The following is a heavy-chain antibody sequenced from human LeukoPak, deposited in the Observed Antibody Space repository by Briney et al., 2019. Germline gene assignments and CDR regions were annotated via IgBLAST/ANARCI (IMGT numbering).Heavy chain of an antibody. CDR3: ARHNPPPTGFCSGTSCFMSGSQYFYMDV. Sequence: PSETLSLTCTVSGGSISGYFWSWIRQPPGKGPERIGYIYSTGTTNYSPSLSSRVTISVDTSKNQLSLSLRFVTATDTAVYHCARHNPPPTGFCSGTSCFMSGSQYFYMDVWGKGTSVTVS. V-gene: IGHV4-4*09. D-gene: IGHD2-2*01. CDR1: GGSISGYF. CDR2: IYSTGTT. J-gene: IGHJ6*03.